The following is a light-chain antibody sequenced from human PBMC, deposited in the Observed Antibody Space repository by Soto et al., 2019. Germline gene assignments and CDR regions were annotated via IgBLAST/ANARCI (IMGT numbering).Light chain of an antibody. Sequence: IQLTQSPSSLSASVGDRVTLTCRASQSINIYLNWYQQKPGKAPTLLIYAASSLQSGVPSRFSGGGSRTDFTLTISSLQTEDFATYYGQQSYRSPYTFGQGTKLEI. CDR1: QSINIY. V-gene: IGKV1-39*01. CDR2: AAS. CDR3: QQSYRSPYT. J-gene: IGKJ2*01.